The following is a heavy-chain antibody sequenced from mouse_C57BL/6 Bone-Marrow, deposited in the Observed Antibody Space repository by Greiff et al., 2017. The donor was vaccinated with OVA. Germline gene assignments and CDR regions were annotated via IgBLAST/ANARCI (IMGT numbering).Heavy chain of an antibody. D-gene: IGHD1-1*01. J-gene: IGHJ3*01. CDR1: GYTFTDYY. CDR2: IFPGSGST. Sequence: QVQLQQSGPELVKPGASVKISCKASGYTFTDYYINWVKQRPGQGLEWIGWIFPGSGSTYYNEKFKGTATLTVDKSSSTAYMLLSRLTSEDSAVYFCAREVDYFLFAYWGQGTLVTVSA. V-gene: IGHV1-75*01. CDR3: AREVDYFLFAY.